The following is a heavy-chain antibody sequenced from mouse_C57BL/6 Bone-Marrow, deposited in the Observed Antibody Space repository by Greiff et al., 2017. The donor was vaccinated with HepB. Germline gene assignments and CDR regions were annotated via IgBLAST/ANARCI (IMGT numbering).Heavy chain of an antibody. CDR1: GYTFTSYW. Sequence: VQLQQPGAELVRPGSSVKLSCKASGYTFTSYWMHWVKQRPIQGLEWIGNIDPSDSETHYNQKFKDKATLTVDKSSSTAYMQLSSLTSEDSAVYYGARRDGNYVKCFDYWGQGTTLTVSS. D-gene: IGHD2-1*01. CDR3: ARRDGNYVKCFDY. V-gene: IGHV1-52*01. J-gene: IGHJ2*01. CDR2: IDPSDSET.